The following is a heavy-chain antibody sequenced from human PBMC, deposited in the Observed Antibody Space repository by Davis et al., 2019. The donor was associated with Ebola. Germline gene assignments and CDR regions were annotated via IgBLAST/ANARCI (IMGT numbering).Heavy chain of an antibody. CDR1: GGSISSGGYY. Sequence: SETLSLTCTVSGGSISSGGYYWSWIRQHPGKGLEWIGYIYYSGSTYYNPSLKSRVTISVDTSKNQFSLKLSSVTAADTAVYYCARAGSYRPYFFDFWGQGTLVTVSS. D-gene: IGHD3-16*02. CDR2: IYYSGST. V-gene: IGHV4-31*03. CDR3: ARAGSYRPYFFDF. J-gene: IGHJ4*02.